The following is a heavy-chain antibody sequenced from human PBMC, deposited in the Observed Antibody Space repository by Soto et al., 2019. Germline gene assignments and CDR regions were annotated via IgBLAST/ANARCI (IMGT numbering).Heavy chain of an antibody. V-gene: IGHV3-21*01. CDR3: ARDSLIMYYDSSCRL. J-gene: IGHJ4*02. CDR2: ISSSSSYI. Sequence: GGSLRLSCAASGFTLSSYSMNWVRQAPGKGLEWVSSISSSSSYIYYADSVKGRFTISRDNAKNSLYLQMHSLRAEDTAGYYCARDSLIMYYDSSCRLWRQRTLFTVSS. CDR1: GFTLSSYS. D-gene: IGHD3-22*01.